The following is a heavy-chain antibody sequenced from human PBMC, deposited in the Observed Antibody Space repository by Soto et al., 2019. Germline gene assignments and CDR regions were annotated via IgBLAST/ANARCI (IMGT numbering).Heavy chain of an antibody. CDR2: ISYDGSNK. Sequence: GGSLRLSCAASGFTFSSYGMHWVRQAPGKGLEWVAVISYDGSNKYYADSVKGRFSISRDNSKNTLYLQMNSLRAEDTAVYYCARQVADILSLDYWGQGTLVTVSS. V-gene: IGHV3-30*03. J-gene: IGHJ4*02. CDR3: ARQVADILSLDY. D-gene: IGHD3-9*01. CDR1: GFTFSSYG.